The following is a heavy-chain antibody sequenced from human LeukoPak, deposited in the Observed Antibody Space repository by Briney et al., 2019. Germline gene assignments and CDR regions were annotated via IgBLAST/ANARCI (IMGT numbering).Heavy chain of an antibody. D-gene: IGHD6-13*01. J-gene: IGHJ4*02. Sequence: PGGSLRLSCAASGFTFSDYYMSWIRQAPGKGLEWVSYISGSSSYTNYADSVKGRFTISRDNAKNSLYLQMNSLRAEDTAVYYCARRIAAAGSYYFDYWGQGTLVTVSS. CDR2: ISGSSSYT. V-gene: IGHV3-11*03. CDR1: GFTFSDYY. CDR3: ARRIAAAGSYYFDY.